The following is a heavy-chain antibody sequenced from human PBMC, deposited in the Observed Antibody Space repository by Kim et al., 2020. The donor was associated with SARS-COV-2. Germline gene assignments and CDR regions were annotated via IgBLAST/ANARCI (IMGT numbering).Heavy chain of an antibody. J-gene: IGHJ2*01. CDR3: ASSRLKQTFNRRDYF. Sequence: GVSLRLSCVASGFSFSDARMSWVRQAPGKGLQWLGRIKSKIDDGTKDYAGPVKGRFIISRYYSKNTLYLEMNNLKMEDTAVYFGASSRLKQTFNRRDYF. CDR1: GFSFSDAR. V-gene: IGHV3-15*01. CDR2: IKSKIDDGTK. D-gene: IGHD2-21*01.